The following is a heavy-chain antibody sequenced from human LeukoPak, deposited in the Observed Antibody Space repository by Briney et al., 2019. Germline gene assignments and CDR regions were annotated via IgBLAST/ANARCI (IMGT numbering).Heavy chain of an antibody. CDR3: ARESGTDAFDI. V-gene: IGHV1-2*04. CDR1: GYTFTGYY. Sequence: GASVQVSCQASGYTFTGYYMHWVRQAPGQGLEWMGWINPNSGGTNYAQKLQGWVTMTRDTSISTAYMELSRLRSDDTAVYYCARESGTDAFDIWGQGTMVTVSS. J-gene: IGHJ3*02. CDR2: INPNSGGT. D-gene: IGHD1-1*01.